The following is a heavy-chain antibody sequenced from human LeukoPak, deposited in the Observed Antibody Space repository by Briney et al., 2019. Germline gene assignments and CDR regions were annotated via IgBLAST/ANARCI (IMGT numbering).Heavy chain of an antibody. D-gene: IGHD3-16*01. J-gene: IGHJ4*02. Sequence: PGGPLRLSCAASGFILRDYWMNWVRQAPGQGLEWLVNIKQDGGARYYVGSVKGRFTISSDSAKSLVYLQMDSLRAEDTATYYCARGYNGGSDYWGQGTLVTVSS. V-gene: IGHV3-7*01. CDR2: IKQDGGAR. CDR1: GFILRDYW. CDR3: ARGYNGGSDY.